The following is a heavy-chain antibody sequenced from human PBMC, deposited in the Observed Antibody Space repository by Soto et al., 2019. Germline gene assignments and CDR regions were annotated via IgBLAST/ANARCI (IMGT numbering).Heavy chain of an antibody. Sequence: PGGSLRLSCAASGFTLSSYSMFWVRQAPGKGLEWVGRIKSIRDGGTTDFAAPVKARFAISRDDSKNMLFLQMNSLRAEDTAVYYCAKDAIANNGVWEAFDLWGQGTKVTVSS. V-gene: IGHV3-15*01. J-gene: IGHJ3*01. D-gene: IGHD2-8*01. CDR2: IKSIRDGGTT. CDR1: GFTLSSYS. CDR3: AKDAIANNGVWEAFDL.